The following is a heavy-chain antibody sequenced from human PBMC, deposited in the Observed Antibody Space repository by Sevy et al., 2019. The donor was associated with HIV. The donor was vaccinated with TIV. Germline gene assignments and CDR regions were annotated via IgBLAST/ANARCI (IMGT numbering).Heavy chain of an antibody. J-gene: IGHJ4*02. CDR3: ARDTRTWYYYDSSGYFGGDYYLDY. CDR2: ISAYNGNT. CDR1: GYTFTSYG. V-gene: IGHV1-18*04. D-gene: IGHD3-22*01. Sequence: ASVEVCCKASGYTFTSYGISWVRQAPGQGLEWMGWISAYNGNTNYAQKLQGRVTMTTDTSTRTAYMELRSLRSDDTAMSYCARDTRTWYYYDSSGYFGGDYYLDYWGQGTLATVSS.